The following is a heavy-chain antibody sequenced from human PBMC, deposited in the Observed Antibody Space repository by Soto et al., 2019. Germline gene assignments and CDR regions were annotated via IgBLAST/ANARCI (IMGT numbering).Heavy chain of an antibody. D-gene: IGHD5-12*01. V-gene: IGHV5-51*01. CDR3: ARLDSKIVATISSLGY. Sequence: PGESLRISCKGAGYSFTSYWIGWVRQMPGKGLEWIGIIYPGDSDTRYSPSFQGQVTISADKSISTAYLQWSSLKASDTAMYYCARLDSKIVATISSLGYWGQGTLVTVSS. CDR1: GYSFTSYW. J-gene: IGHJ4*02. CDR2: IYPGDSDT.